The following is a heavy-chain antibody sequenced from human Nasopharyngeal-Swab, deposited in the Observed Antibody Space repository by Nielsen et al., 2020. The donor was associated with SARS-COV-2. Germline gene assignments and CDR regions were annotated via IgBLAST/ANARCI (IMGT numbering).Heavy chain of an antibody. D-gene: IGHD2-2*01. CDR2: IYPSDSDT. J-gene: IGHJ5*02. V-gene: IGHV5-51*01. CDR3: ARHGGFCSSTNCYGGWFDP. Sequence: GGSLKISCQGSGYTFSSYWIAWVRQMPGKGLEWMGMIYPSDSDTRYSPYFQGQVTMSVDKSINTAYLHWSSLKASDTAMYYCARHGGFCSSTNCYGGWFDPWGQGTQVIVSS. CDR1: GYTFSSYW.